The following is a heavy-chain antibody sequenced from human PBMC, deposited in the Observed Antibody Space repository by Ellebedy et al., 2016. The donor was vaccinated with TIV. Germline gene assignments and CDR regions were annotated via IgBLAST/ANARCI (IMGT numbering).Heavy chain of an antibody. J-gene: IGHJ6*02. V-gene: IGHV3-7*03. CDR3: ARAPTVTTNYYYYGMDV. CDR2: IKQDGSEK. D-gene: IGHD4-11*01. Sequence: GESLKISXAASGFTFSSYWMSWVRQAPGKGLEWAANIKQDGSEKYYVDSVKGRFTISRDNAKNSLYLQMNSLRAEDTAVYYCARAPTVTTNYYYYGMDVWGQGTTVTVSS. CDR1: GFTFSSYW.